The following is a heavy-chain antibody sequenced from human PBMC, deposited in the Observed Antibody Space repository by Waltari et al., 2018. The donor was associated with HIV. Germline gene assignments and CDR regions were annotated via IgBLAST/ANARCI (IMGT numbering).Heavy chain of an antibody. CDR2: INAGNGNT. Sequence: HVQLVQSGAEVKKPGASVKVSCKASGYTFTNYTIHWVRQAPGQRLEWMGWINAGNGNTKYSQIFQGRVSFTRDTSANTAYMEVSSLRAEDTAVYYCAREGVALFEYFQDWGQGTLVTVSS. J-gene: IGHJ1*01. D-gene: IGHD3-3*01. V-gene: IGHV1-3*01. CDR3: AREGVALFEYFQD. CDR1: GYTFTNYT.